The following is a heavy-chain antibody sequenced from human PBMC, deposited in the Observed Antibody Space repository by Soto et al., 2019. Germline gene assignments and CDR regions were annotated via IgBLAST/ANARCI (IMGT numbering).Heavy chain of an antibody. CDR2: ISYDGNNK. CDR3: AKDLQAYGDYDYYCYGRDV. J-gene: IGHJ6*02. CDR1: GFTFSTFG. V-gene: IGHV3-30*18. D-gene: IGHD4-17*01. Sequence: QLVESGGGVVPPGASLRLSCAASGFTFSTFGMHWVRQTPGKGLEWVAVISYDGNNKVYADSVKGGFTISSDNFKNTVDLVMNNLKGDDTAVYYCAKDLQAYGDYDYYCYGRDVWGQGATVSVSS.